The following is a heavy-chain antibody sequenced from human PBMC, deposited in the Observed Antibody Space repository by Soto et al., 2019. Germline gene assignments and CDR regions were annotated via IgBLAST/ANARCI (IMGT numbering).Heavy chain of an antibody. CDR2: ISSSSYI. CDR3: ARDGNHDAFDI. D-gene: IGHD2-15*01. J-gene: IGHJ3*02. CDR1: GFTFSSYS. V-gene: IGHV3-21*01. Sequence: GGSLRLSCAASGFTFSSYSMNWVRQAPGKGLEWVSSISSSSYIYYADSVKGRFTISRDNAKNSLYLQMNSLRAEDTAVYYCARDGNHDAFDIWGQGTMVTVSS.